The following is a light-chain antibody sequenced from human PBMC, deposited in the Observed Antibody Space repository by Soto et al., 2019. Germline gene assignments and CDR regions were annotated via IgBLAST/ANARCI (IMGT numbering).Light chain of an antibody. J-gene: IGKJ1*01. Sequence: EVVMTQSPVTLSVSPGERATLSCRASQSITTTLAWYQQKPGQAPRLLIYGASTRATGVPARFSGSGSGTQFTLTISSLQSEDFALYYCQQYNDWPPKRTFGQGTRVDFK. CDR1: QSITTT. CDR3: QQYNDWPPKRT. CDR2: GAS. V-gene: IGKV3-15*01.